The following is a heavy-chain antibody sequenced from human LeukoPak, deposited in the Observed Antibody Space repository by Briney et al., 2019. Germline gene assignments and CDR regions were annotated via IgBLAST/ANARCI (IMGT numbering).Heavy chain of an antibody. D-gene: IGHD3-22*01. CDR1: GGSISSYY. J-gene: IGHJ4*02. CDR3: ARELQDSSGYYYHYFDY. Sequence: SETLSLACTVSGGSISSYYWSWIRQPPGKGLEWIGYIYYSGSTNYNPSLKSRVTISVDTSKNQFSLKLSSVTAADTAVYYCARELQDSSGYYYHYFDYWGQGTLVTVSS. CDR2: IYYSGST. V-gene: IGHV4-59*01.